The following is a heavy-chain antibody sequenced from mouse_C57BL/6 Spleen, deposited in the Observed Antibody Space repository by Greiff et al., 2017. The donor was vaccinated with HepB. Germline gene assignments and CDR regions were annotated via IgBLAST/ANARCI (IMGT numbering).Heavy chain of an antibody. V-gene: IGHV1-76*01. J-gene: IGHJ4*01. Sequence: VQLQQSGAELVRPGASVKLSCKASGYTFTDYYINWVKQRPGQGLEWIARIYPGSGNTYYNEKFKGKATLTAEKSSSTAYMQLSSLTSEDSAVYFCAYGSYAMDYWGQGTSVTVSS. CDR3: AYGSYAMDY. CDR2: IYPGSGNT. CDR1: GYTFTDYY. D-gene: IGHD2-2*01.